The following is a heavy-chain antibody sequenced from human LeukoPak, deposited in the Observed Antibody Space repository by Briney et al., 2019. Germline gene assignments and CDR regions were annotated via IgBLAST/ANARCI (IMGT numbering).Heavy chain of an antibody. Sequence: SETLSLTCAVSGYSISSGYYWGWIRQPPGKGLEWIGSIYHSGSTYYNPSLKSRVTISVDTSKNQFSLKLSSVTAADTAVYYCARYYGSLNWFDPWGQGTLVTVSS. D-gene: IGHD3-10*01. CDR2: IYHSGST. V-gene: IGHV4-38-2*01. J-gene: IGHJ5*02. CDR1: GYSISSGYY. CDR3: ARYYGSLNWFDP.